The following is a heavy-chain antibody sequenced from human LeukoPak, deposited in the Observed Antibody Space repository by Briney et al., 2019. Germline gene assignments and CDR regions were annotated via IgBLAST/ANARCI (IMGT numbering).Heavy chain of an antibody. CDR1: GGSISSGGYY. J-gene: IGHJ6*02. Sequence: SETLSLTCTVSGGSISSGGYYWSWIRQHPGKGLEWIGYIYYSGSTYYNPSLKSRVTISVDTSKNQFSLKLSSVTAADTAVYYCARDLIGSWSSLPGMDVWGQGTTVTVSS. D-gene: IGHD6-13*01. V-gene: IGHV4-31*03. CDR3: ARDLIGSWSSLPGMDV. CDR2: IYYSGST.